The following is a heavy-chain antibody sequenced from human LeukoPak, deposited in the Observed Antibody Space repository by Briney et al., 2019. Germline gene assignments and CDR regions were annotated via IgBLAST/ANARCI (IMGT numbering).Heavy chain of an antibody. J-gene: IGHJ4*02. D-gene: IGHD1-20*01. V-gene: IGHV3-30-3*01. CDR3: ARDLTPNWNDGGGFDY. CDR1: GFTFSSYA. Sequence: GGSLRLSCAASGFTFSSYAMHWVRQAPGKGLEWVAVISYDGSNKYYADSVKGRFTISRDNSKNTLYLQMNSLRAEDTAVYYCARDLTPNWNDGGGFDYWGQGTLVTVSS. CDR2: ISYDGSNK.